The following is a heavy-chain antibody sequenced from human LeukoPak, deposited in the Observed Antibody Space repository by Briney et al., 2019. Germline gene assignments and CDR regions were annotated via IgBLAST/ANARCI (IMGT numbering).Heavy chain of an antibody. CDR3: ALSYGDSSGYYYRFDD. CDR1: GGSISSGGYS. J-gene: IGHJ4*02. CDR2: IYHSGST. Sequence: PSQTLSLTCAVSGGSISSGGYSWSWIRQPPGKGLEWIGYIYHSGSTYYNPSLRSRVTISVDRSKNQFSLKLSSVTAADTAVYYCALSYGDSSGYYYRFDDWGQGTLVTVSS. D-gene: IGHD3-22*01. V-gene: IGHV4-30-2*01.